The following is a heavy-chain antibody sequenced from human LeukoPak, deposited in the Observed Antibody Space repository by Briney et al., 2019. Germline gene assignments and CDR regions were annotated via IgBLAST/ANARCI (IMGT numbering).Heavy chain of an antibody. CDR2: IFYGGST. Sequence: SETLSLTCTVSGGSINSYYWNWIRQPPGERLVWIGCIFYGGSTNYNPSLKSGVNISVDTSTNQVSLNLTSVSATDTPVYYCAGQGAVAGTFDYWGQGTLVSVPS. CDR3: AGQGAVAGTFDY. CDR1: GGSINSYY. J-gene: IGHJ4*02. V-gene: IGHV4-59*08. D-gene: IGHD6-19*01.